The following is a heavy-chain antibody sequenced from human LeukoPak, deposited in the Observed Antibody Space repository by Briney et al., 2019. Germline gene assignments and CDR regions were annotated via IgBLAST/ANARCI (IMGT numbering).Heavy chain of an antibody. CDR3: AKARGYYDYVWGSYRYYYFDY. V-gene: IGHV3-23*01. J-gene: IGHJ4*02. CDR1: GITFSSYA. D-gene: IGHD3-16*02. CDR2: ISGSGGST. Sequence: GGSLRLSCAASGITFSSYAMSWVRQAPGKGLEWVSAISGSGGSTYYADSVKGRFTISRDNSKNTLYLQTNSLRAEDTAVYYCAKARGYYDYVWGSYRYYYFDYWGQGTLVTVSA.